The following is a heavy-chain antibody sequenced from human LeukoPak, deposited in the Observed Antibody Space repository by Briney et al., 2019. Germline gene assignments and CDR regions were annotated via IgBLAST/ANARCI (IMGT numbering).Heavy chain of an antibody. Sequence: SETLSLTCAVYGGSFSGYYWSWIRQPPGKGLEWIGEINHSGSTNYNPSLKSRVTISVDTSKNQFSLKLSSVTAADTAVYYCAGGWRSEAVLRYFDYWGQGTLVTVSS. V-gene: IGHV4-34*01. J-gene: IGHJ4*02. D-gene: IGHD1-1*01. CDR1: GGSFSGYY. CDR2: INHSGST. CDR3: AGGWRSEAVLRYFDY.